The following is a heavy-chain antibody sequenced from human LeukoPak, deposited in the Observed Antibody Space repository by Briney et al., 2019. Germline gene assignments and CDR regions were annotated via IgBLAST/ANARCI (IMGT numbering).Heavy chain of an antibody. CDR3: ANQYFDY. V-gene: IGHV3-30*02. CDR1: GFTFSSYD. CDR2: RRYDGNNN. Sequence: PGGSLRLSCAASGFTFSSYDMHWVRQAPGKGLEWVALRRYDGNNNYYADSVKGRFTISRDSSKNTVFLQMISLRAEDTAVYYCANQYFDYWGQGTLVTVAS. J-gene: IGHJ4*02.